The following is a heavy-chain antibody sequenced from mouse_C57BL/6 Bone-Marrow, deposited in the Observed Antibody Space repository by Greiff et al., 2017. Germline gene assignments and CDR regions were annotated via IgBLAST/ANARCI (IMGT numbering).Heavy chain of an antibody. CDR2: ISNGGGST. Sequence: EVMLVESGGGLVQPGGSLKLSCAASGFTFSDYYMYWVRQTPEKRLEWVAYISNGGGSTYYPDTVKGRFTISIDNAKNTLYMQMSRLESEDTAMYYCAIHVENYYGSRGGFAYWGQGTLVTVSA. CDR3: AIHVENYYGSRGGFAY. V-gene: IGHV5-12*01. J-gene: IGHJ3*01. D-gene: IGHD1-1*01. CDR1: GFTFSDYY.